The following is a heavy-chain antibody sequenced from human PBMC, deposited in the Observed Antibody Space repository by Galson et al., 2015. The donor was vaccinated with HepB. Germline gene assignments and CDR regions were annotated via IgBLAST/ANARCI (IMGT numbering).Heavy chain of an antibody. CDR2: ITPYNYK. CDR3: SRVFDDYGPPNY. J-gene: IGHJ4*02. CDR1: GFYFSSYS. V-gene: IGHV3-21*01. D-gene: IGHD4-17*01. Sequence: SLRLSCAAYGFYFSSYSMTWVRQAPGKGLEWVSSITPYNYKYQADSLKGRFTIYRDNAKNSLYLQMNSLRAEDTAVYYCSRVFDDYGPPNYWGQGTLVTVSS.